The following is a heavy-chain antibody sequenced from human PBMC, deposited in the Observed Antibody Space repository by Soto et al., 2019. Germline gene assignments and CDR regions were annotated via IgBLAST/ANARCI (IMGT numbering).Heavy chain of an antibody. Sequence: GASLKVSCKASGGTFSSYTISWVRQAPGQGLEWMGRIIPILGIANYAQKFQGRVTITADKSTSTAYMELSSLRSEDTAVYYCARDGSRRNDYGHYVVSDYWGQGTLVTVSS. CDR1: GGTFSSYT. CDR3: ARDGSRRNDYGHYVVSDY. D-gene: IGHD4-17*01. J-gene: IGHJ4*02. V-gene: IGHV1-69*04. CDR2: IIPILGIA.